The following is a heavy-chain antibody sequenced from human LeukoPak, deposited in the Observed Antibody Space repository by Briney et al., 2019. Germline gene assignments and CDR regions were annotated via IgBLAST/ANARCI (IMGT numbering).Heavy chain of an antibody. D-gene: IGHD2/OR15-2a*01. V-gene: IGHV4-4*02. CDR2: IYHSGST. Sequence: KASETLSHTCAVSGGSISNNNWWSWVRQPPGKGLEWIGEIYHSGSTNHNPSLKSRVTISVDKSKNQFSLKLSSVTAADTAVYYCALSGLWNYWGQGTLVTVSS. CDR1: GGSISNNNW. J-gene: IGHJ4*02. CDR3: ALSGLWNY.